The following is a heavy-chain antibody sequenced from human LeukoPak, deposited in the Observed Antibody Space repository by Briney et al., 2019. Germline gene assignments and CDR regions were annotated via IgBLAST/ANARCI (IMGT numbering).Heavy chain of an antibody. Sequence: PSETLSLTCTVSGGPISSSSYYWGWIRQPPGKGLEWIGSIYYSGSTYYNPSLKSRVTISVDTSKNQFSLKLSSVTAADTAVYYCASPYGARDYWGQGTLVTVSS. J-gene: IGHJ4*02. D-gene: IGHD4-17*01. CDR2: IYYSGST. V-gene: IGHV4-39*01. CDR3: ASPYGARDY. CDR1: GGPISSSSYY.